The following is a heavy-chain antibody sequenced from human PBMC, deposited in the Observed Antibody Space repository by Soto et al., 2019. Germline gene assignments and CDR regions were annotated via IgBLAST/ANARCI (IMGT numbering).Heavy chain of an antibody. CDR3: ARRARPDFYYMDV. CDR2: ISSNGVGT. J-gene: IGHJ6*03. V-gene: IGHV3-64*01. Sequence: EVQLAESGGGLAQPGGSLRLSCAASGFTLSGYAMVWVRQAPGKGLEYVSGISSNGVGTYYANSVQGRFTISRDNSKNTVYLQMGSLRPEDMAVYYCARRARPDFYYMDVWGKGTTVTVSS. CDR1: GFTLSGYA. D-gene: IGHD6-6*01.